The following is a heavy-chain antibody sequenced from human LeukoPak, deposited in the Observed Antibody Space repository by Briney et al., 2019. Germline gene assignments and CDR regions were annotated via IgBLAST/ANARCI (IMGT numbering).Heavy chain of an antibody. D-gene: IGHD3-10*01. CDR3: ARGLWFGESTN. J-gene: IGHJ4*02. CDR2: IKQDGSEK. Sequence: ETLSLTCTVSGGSISSYYWSWIRQPPGKGLEWGANIKQDGSEKYYVESVKGRFTISRDNAKNSLYLQMNSLRAEDTAVYYCARGLWFGESTNWGQGTLVTVSS. CDR1: GGSISSYY. V-gene: IGHV3-7*01.